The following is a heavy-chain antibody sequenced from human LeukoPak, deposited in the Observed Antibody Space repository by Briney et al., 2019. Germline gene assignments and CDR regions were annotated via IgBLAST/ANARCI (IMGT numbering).Heavy chain of an antibody. J-gene: IGHJ4*02. CDR2: IWYDGSNK. CDR1: GFTFSSYG. D-gene: IGHD3-3*01. V-gene: IGHV3-33*01. CDR3: ARDAFGVDKSPF. Sequence: GGSLRLSCAASGFTFSSYGMHWVRQAPGKGLEWVAVIWYDGSNKYYADSVKGRFTISRDNSKNTLYLQMNSLRAEDTAVYYCARDAFGVDKSPFWGQGTLVTVSS.